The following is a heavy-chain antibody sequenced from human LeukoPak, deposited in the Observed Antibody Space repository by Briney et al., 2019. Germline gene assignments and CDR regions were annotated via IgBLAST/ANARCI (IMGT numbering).Heavy chain of an antibody. J-gene: IGHJ4*02. CDR1: GFIFSTYK. CDR2: ISDSSSTT. V-gene: IGHV3-48*01. D-gene: IGHD6-13*01. CDR3: AKSTGYSTTGRDFDS. Sequence: GGSLRLSCTASGFIFSTYKMTWVRQAPGKGLEWVSDISDSSSTTNYADSVKGRFTISRDNSKNTLYLQLSSLRAEDTAVYYCAKSTGYSTTGRDFDSWGRGTLVTVSS.